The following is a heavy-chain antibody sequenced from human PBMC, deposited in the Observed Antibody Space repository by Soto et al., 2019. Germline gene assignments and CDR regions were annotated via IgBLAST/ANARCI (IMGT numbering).Heavy chain of an antibody. V-gene: IGHV4-59*01. CDR3: ARAQDIVVVPAALDV. CDR1: CGSISSYY. CDR2: IYYSGST. Sequence: PPETLSLTCTVSCGSISSYYWSWIRQPPGKGLEWIGYIYYSGSTNYNPSLKSRVTISVDTSKNQFSLKLSSVTAADTAVYYCARAQDIVVVPAALDVWGQGTTVTVSS. D-gene: IGHD2-2*01. J-gene: IGHJ6*02.